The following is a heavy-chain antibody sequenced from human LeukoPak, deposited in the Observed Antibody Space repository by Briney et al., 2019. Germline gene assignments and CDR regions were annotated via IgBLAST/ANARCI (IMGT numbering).Heavy chain of an antibody. CDR3: VRRRAAGYDYWYFDL. CDR2: IYYSGNT. CDR1: GGSISSCSYY. D-gene: IGHD3-9*01. J-gene: IGHJ2*01. V-gene: IGHV4-39*01. Sequence: SETLSLTCTVSGGSISSCSYYWGWIRQPPGKGLEWIGSIYYSGNTYYNPSLKSRVTISVDTSKNQFSLKLSSVTAADTAVYYCVRRRAAGYDYWYFDLWGRGTLVTVSS.